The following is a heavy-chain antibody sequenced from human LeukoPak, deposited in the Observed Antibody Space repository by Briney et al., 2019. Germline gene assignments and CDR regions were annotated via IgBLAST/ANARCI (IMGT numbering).Heavy chain of an antibody. J-gene: IGHJ5*02. V-gene: IGHV3-9*01. Sequence: GGSLRLSCAASGFTFDDYAMHWVRQAPGKGLEWVSGISWNSGSIGYADSVKGRFTISRDNAKNSLYLQMNSLRAEDTALYYCAKDIRPGDIVLMVYAIEAWGQGTLVTVSS. D-gene: IGHD2-8*01. CDR2: ISWNSGSI. CDR3: AKDIRPGDIVLMVYAIEA. CDR1: GFTFDDYA.